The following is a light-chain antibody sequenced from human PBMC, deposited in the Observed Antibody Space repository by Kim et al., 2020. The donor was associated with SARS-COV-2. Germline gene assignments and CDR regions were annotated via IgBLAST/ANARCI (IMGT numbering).Light chain of an antibody. Sequence: SVAPGQAASIPCSGDKLGDKYACWYQQKPGQSPVLVIYQHNKRPSGIPERFSGFNSGNTATLTISGTQAMDEADYYCQAWDSSTVVFGGGTQLTVL. CDR1: KLGDKY. J-gene: IGLJ2*01. CDR2: QHN. V-gene: IGLV3-1*01. CDR3: QAWDSSTVV.